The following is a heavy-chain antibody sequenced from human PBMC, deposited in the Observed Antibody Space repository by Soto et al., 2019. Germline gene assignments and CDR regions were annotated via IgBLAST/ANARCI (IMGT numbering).Heavy chain of an antibody. J-gene: IGHJ4*02. Sequence: QVQLQESGPGLVKPSQTLSLTCTVSGGSISSGDYYWSWIRQPPGKGLEWIGYIYYIGSTYYNPSLKSRVTISVDTSKNQFSLKLSSVTAADTAVYYCDSVDTPMGRSSVYWGQGTLVTVSS. CDR3: DSVDTPMGRSSVY. V-gene: IGHV4-30-4*01. CDR1: GGSISSGDYY. D-gene: IGHD5-18*01. CDR2: IYYIGST.